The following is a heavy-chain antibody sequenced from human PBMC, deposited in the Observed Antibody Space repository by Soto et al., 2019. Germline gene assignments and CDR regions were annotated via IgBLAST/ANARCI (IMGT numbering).Heavy chain of an antibody. Sequence: QVQLVQSGPEVRKPGASVRLSCASYGYNFNQYCIHWGRQAPGQGLEWLGIINLRGGTTEYAHKFRGRVTVTGDTSTRTAYMELSSLRSEDTAVYFCARGPDDSDVPRWDYWGQGTLIIVSS. CDR3: ARGPDDSDVPRWDY. J-gene: IGHJ4*02. CDR2: INLRGGTT. V-gene: IGHV1-46*02. D-gene: IGHD4-17*01. CDR1: GYNFNQYC.